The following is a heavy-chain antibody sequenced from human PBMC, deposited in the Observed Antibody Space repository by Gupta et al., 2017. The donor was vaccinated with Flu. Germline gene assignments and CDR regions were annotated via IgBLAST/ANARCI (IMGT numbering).Heavy chain of an antibody. V-gene: IGHV3-48*03. CDR1: GFIFSRYS. CDR2: ISDSGNTR. CDR3: ARDKDKNFLRLCES. D-gene: IGHD2-15*01. J-gene: IGHJ4*02. Sequence: LVESGGCLVQPGGSLRLSCAASGFIFSRYSMNWVRQAPGKGLEWIAYISDSGNTRYYADSVKGRFTISRDNVKDSLYLQMNXLXAEDTAXYYGARDKDKNFLRLCESWGQGPLVTVSS.